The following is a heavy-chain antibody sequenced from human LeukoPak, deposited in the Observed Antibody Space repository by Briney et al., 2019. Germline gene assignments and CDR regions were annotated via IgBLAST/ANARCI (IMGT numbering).Heavy chain of an antibody. D-gene: IGHD2-2*01. CDR1: GFTFSSYG. CDR2: IRYDGSNR. Sequence: GGSLRLSCAASGFTFSSYGMHWVRQAPGKGLEWVAFIRYDGSNRYYADSVKGRFTISRDNSKNTLYLQMNSLRAEDTAVYYCAKDRGMGIGYCSSTSCSDAFDIWGQGTMVTVSS. J-gene: IGHJ3*02. V-gene: IGHV3-30*02. CDR3: AKDRGMGIGYCSSTSCSDAFDI.